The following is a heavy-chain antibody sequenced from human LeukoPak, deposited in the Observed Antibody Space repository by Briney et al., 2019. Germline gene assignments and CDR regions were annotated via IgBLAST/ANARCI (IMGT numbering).Heavy chain of an antibody. CDR2: MNPNSGNT. CDR1: GYTFTSYD. Sequence: ASVKVSCKASGYTFTSYDINWVRQATGQGLEWMGWMNPNSGNTGYAQKFQGRVTMTRNTSISTAYMELSSLRSEDTAVYYCARDSTRSWAFDIWGQGTMVTVSS. CDR3: ARDSTRSWAFDI. J-gene: IGHJ3*02. D-gene: IGHD2-15*01. V-gene: IGHV1-8*01.